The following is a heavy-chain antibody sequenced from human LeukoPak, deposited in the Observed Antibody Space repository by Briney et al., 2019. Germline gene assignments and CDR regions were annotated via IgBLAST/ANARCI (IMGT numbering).Heavy chain of an antibody. CDR3: ARDKSVATAPRHPFDY. V-gene: IGHV1-18*01. Sequence: ASVKVSCRPSGYASNAYGISWVRQAPGRGLXXXXXXXGYNYNTNYAQMFRGRVTMTIDTSTITAYMELRSLTSDDTAVYYCARDKSVATAPRHPFDYWGQGTLITVSS. CDR1: GYASNAYG. D-gene: IGHD5-12*01. CDR2: XXGYNYNT. J-gene: IGHJ4*02.